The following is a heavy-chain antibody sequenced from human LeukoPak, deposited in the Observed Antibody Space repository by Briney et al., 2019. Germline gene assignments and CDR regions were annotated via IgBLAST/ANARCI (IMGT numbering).Heavy chain of an antibody. CDR2: IRFTGSYI. J-gene: IGHJ4*02. D-gene: IGHD3-22*01. CDR1: GFTFSHYS. CDR3: ARDSLDDDYYDSRPLDH. Sequence: GGSLRLSCVASGFTFSHYSMNWVRQAPGKGLEWVSSIRFTGSYIYYADSVKGRFTISRDNSKNTLYLQMNSLRVDDTAVYFCARDSLDDDYYDSRPLDHWGQGTLVSVSS. V-gene: IGHV3-21*01.